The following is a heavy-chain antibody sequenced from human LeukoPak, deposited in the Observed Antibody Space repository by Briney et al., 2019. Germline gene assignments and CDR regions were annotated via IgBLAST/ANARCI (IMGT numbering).Heavy chain of an antibody. CDR1: GGSFSGYY. D-gene: IGHD3/OR15-3a*01. Sequence: SETLSLTCAVYGGSFSGYYWSGIRQPPGKGLEWIGEINHSGSTNYNPSLKRQVSISIDTSKNQFSLRLTSVTAADTAVYYRARQPGSGLFILPGGQGTLVTVSS. J-gene: IGHJ4*02. CDR2: INHSGST. V-gene: IGHV4-34*01. CDR3: ARQPGSGLFILP.